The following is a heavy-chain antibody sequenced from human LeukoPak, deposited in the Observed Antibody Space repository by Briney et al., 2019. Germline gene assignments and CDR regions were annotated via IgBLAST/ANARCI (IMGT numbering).Heavy chain of an antibody. CDR1: GGSFSGYY. J-gene: IGHJ6*03. D-gene: IGHD1-14*01. CDR2: INHSGST. V-gene: IGHV4-34*01. CDR3: ARGVNHYYYYYYMDV. Sequence: SETLSLTCAVYGGSFSGYYWSWIRQPPGKGLEWIGEINHSGSTNYNPSLKSRVTISVDTSKNQFSLELSSVTAADTAVYYCARGVNHYYYYYYMDVWGKGTTVTVSS.